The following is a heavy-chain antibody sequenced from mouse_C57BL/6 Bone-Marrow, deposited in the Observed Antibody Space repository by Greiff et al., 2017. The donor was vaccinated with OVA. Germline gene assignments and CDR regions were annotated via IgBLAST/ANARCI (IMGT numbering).Heavy chain of an antibody. Sequence: QVQLQQPGAELVKPGASVKMSCKASGYTFTSYWLPWVKQRPGQGLEWIGDIYPGRGSTNYNEKFKSKATLTVDKSSSTAYMQLRSLPSEDSAVYYGARVYYGVDYWGQGTTLTVSS. J-gene: IGHJ2*01. V-gene: IGHV1-55*01. D-gene: IGHD2-13*01. CDR3: ARVYYGVDY. CDR1: GYTFTSYW. CDR2: IYPGRGST.